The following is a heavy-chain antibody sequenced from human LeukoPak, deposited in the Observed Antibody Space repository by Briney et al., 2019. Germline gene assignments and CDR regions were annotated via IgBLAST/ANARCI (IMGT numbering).Heavy chain of an antibody. CDR1: EFTFTSYA. D-gene: IGHD3-10*01. J-gene: IGHJ4*02. Sequence: GGSLRLSCAASEFTFTSYAMSWVRQAPGKGLEWVSAISGSGGSTNYADSVKGRFSISRDTSKNTLYLQMNSLRVEDTAVYYCATRRFGELTYWGQGTLVTVSS. CDR3: ATRRFGELTY. CDR2: ISGSGGST. V-gene: IGHV3-23*01.